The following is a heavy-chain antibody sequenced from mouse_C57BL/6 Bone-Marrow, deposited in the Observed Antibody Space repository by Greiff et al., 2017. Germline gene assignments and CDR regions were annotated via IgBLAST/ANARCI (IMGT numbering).Heavy chain of an antibody. CDR1: GFTFSDYY. Sequence: EVKLVESEGGLVQPGSSMKLSCTASGFTFSDYYMAWVRQVPEKGLEWVANIIYDGSSTYYLDSLKSRFIISRDNAKNILYLQMSSLKSEDRATYYGAGDLYYSGSRSWYFDVWGTGTTVTVSS. D-gene: IGHD1-1*01. J-gene: IGHJ1*03. V-gene: IGHV5-16*01. CDR3: AGDLYYSGSRSWYFDV. CDR2: IIYDGSST.